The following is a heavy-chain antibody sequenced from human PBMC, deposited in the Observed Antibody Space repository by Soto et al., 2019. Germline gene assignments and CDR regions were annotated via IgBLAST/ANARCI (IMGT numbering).Heavy chain of an antibody. J-gene: IGHJ6*02. CDR1: RFTFSSYG. D-gene: IGHD3-9*01. CDR3: AKDLRYFDWSYYPSGYYYSMDV. Sequence: QVQLVESGGGVVQPGRSLRLSCAASRFTFSSYGMHWVRQAPGKGLEWVAVISYDGSNKYYADSAKGRFTISRDNSKNTLYLQMNSLRAEDTAVYYCAKDLRYFDWSYYPSGYYYSMDVWGQGTTVTVSS. V-gene: IGHV3-30*18. CDR2: ISYDGSNK.